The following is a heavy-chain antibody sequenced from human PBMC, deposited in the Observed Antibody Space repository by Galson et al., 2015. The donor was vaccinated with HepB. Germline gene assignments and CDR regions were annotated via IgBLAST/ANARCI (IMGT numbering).Heavy chain of an antibody. J-gene: IGHJ4*02. CDR3: ARDMVLRGVAIGVAFDY. D-gene: IGHD3-10*01. Sequence: SLRLSCAASGFTFSSYAMHWVRQAPGKGLEWVAVISYDGSNKYYADSVKGRFTISRDNSKNTLYLQMNSLRAEDTAVYYCARDMVLRGVAIGVAFDYWGQGTLVTVSS. V-gene: IGHV3-30-3*01. CDR2: ISYDGSNK. CDR1: GFTFSSYA.